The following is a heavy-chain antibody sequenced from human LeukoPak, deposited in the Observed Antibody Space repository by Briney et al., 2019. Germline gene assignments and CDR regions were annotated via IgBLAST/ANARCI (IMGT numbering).Heavy chain of an antibody. CDR3: ARVLDGGLPLYGSGSTELPFDY. Sequence: SETLSLTCTVSGGSISSYYWSWIRQPPGKGLEWIGYIYYSGSTNYNPSLKSRVTISVDTSKNQFSLKLSSVTAADTAVYCCARVLDGGLPLYGSGSTELPFDYWGQGTLVTVSS. V-gene: IGHV4-59*01. CDR2: IYYSGST. J-gene: IGHJ4*02. D-gene: IGHD3-10*01. CDR1: GGSISSYY.